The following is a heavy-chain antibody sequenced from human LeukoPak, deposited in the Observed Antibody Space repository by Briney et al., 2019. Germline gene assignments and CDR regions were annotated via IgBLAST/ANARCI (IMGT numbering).Heavy chain of an antibody. CDR1: GGYINSYY. D-gene: IGHD3-16*01. CDR2: IYYSGST. J-gene: IGHJ5*02. CDR3: ARASWGQQFDP. V-gene: IGHV4-59*01. Sequence: PSETLSLTGLDSGGYINSYYWCWIRKLPRKGLQWIGYIYYSGSTNDNPSLKSRVTISVDTSKNQFSLKLSSVTAADTAVYYCARASWGQQFDPWGQGTLVTVSS.